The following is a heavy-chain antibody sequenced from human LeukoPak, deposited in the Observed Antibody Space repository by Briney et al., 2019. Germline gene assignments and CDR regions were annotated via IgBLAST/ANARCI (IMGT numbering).Heavy chain of an antibody. Sequence: PGGSLRLSCAASGFTFSSYGMHWVRQAPGKGLQWVAVMSYDGSNKYYADSVKGRFTISRDNSKNTLYLQMNSLRAEDTAVYYCAVYYYDSSGMPTNYYYYMDVWGKGTTVTVSS. CDR3: AVYYYDSSGMPTNYYYYMDV. D-gene: IGHD3-22*01. J-gene: IGHJ6*03. V-gene: IGHV3-30*03. CDR1: GFTFSSYG. CDR2: MSYDGSNK.